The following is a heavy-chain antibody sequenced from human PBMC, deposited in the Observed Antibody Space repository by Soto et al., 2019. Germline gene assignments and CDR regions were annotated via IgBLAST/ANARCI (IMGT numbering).Heavy chain of an antibody. CDR2: MNPNSGNT. CDR1: GYTFTSYD. J-gene: IGHJ6*02. CDR3: ARGEPPWEGYYGMDV. V-gene: IGHV1-8*01. D-gene: IGHD1-26*01. Sequence: ASVKVSCKASGYTFTSYDINWVRQATGQGLEWMGWMNPNSGNTGYAQKFQGRVTMTRNTSISTAYMELSSLRSEDTAVYYCARGEPPWEGYYGMDVWGQGTTVTVSS.